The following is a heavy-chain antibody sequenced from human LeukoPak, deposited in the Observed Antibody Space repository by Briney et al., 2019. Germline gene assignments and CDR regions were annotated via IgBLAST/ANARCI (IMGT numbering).Heavy chain of an antibody. Sequence: PGGSLRLSCAASGFTFSTYSMTWVRQAPGKGLEWISYISSGSSTIYYADSVKGRFTISRDNAKNSLYLQMNSLRGEDTAVYFCAAGSHYFDYWGRGTLVTVSS. CDR2: ISSGSSTI. V-gene: IGHV3-48*01. D-gene: IGHD3-10*01. CDR1: GFTFSTYS. CDR3: AAGSHYFDY. J-gene: IGHJ4*02.